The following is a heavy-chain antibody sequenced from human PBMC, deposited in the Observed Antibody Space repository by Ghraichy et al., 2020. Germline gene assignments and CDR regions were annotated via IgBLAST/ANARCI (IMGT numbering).Heavy chain of an antibody. J-gene: IGHJ4*02. CDR1: GFTFSTSW. CDR2: INSDASTT. V-gene: IGHV3-74*01. Sequence: GESLNISCAASGFTFSTSWMHWVRQAPGKGLMWISHINSDASTTTYADSVKGRFTISRDNAKNTVYLQMNSLRAEDTAVYYCAKDWSYAPDYWGQGTVVTVSS. CDR3: AKDWSYAPDY. D-gene: IGHD2-2*01.